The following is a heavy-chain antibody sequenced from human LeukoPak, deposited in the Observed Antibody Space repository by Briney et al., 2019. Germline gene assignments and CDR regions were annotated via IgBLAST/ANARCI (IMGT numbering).Heavy chain of an antibody. Sequence: GGSLRLSCAASGFTFSSYEMNWVRQAPGKGLEWVSYISSSGSTIYYADSVKGRFTTSRDNAKNSLYLQMDSLRAEDTAVYYCARALYYYDSSGYSNWFDPWGQGTLVTVSS. CDR2: ISSSGSTI. CDR1: GFTFSSYE. V-gene: IGHV3-48*03. CDR3: ARALYYYDSSGYSNWFDP. J-gene: IGHJ5*02. D-gene: IGHD3-22*01.